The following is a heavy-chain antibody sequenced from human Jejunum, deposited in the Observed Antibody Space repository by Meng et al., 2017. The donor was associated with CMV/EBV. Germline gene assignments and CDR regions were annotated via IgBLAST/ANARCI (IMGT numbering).Heavy chain of an antibody. V-gene: IGHV1-2*02. Sequence: KASGYTFTGCSMHWVRQAPGQGLEWMGWINPNSGDTNYAQKFQGRVTMTRDTSISTAYMELNRLISDDTAIYYCATLYSGYSKGVYWGQGTLVTVCS. D-gene: IGHD5-12*01. CDR2: INPNSGDT. CDR3: ATLYSGYSKGVY. J-gene: IGHJ4*02. CDR1: GYTFTGCS.